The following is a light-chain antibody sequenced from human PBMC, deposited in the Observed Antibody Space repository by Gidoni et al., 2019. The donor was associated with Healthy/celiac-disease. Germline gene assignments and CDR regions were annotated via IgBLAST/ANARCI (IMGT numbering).Light chain of an antibody. CDR2: ASS. CDR1: QGISTF. V-gene: IGKV1-9*01. CDR3: QQVDSYPP. J-gene: IGKJ5*01. Sequence: DIHLTQSPSFLSASLGDRVTITCRASQGISTFLAWYQQKPGRAPKLLISASSTLQSGVPSRFSGSGSGREFALTISSLQPEDFATYYCQQVDSYPPFGQGTRLEIK.